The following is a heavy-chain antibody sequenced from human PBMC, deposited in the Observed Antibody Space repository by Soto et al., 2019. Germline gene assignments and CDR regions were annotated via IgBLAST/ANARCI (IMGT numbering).Heavy chain of an antibody. CDR1: GYTFTNFY. J-gene: IGHJ4*02. CDR2: INPSGAGT. CDR3: ARAAQNIVGANHFDL. V-gene: IGHV1-46*01. D-gene: IGHD1-26*01. Sequence: GASVKVSCKASGYTFTNFYIHWVRQAPGQGLEWMGFINPSGAGTPYTHKFRGRLTMTRDTSTSTVYMELSSPTSDDTAVYYCARAAQNIVGANHFDLWGLGTLVTVSS.